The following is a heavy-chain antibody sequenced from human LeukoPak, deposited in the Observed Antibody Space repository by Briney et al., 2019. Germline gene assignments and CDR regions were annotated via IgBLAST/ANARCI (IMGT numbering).Heavy chain of an antibody. CDR2: INDSGGST. V-gene: IGHV3-23*01. J-gene: IGHJ6*02. D-gene: IGHD2-2*02. Sequence: GGSLRLSCAASGFTFSIYAMSWVRQAPGKGLEWVSNINDSGGSTYYADSVKGRFTISRDNSKNTLYLQMNSLRAEDTAVYYCAKVPRCSRPGCYRHYCMDVWGQGTTVTVSS. CDR1: GFTFSIYA. CDR3: AKVPRCSRPGCYRHYCMDV.